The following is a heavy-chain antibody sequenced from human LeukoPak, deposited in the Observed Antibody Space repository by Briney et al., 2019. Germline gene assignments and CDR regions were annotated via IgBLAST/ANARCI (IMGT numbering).Heavy chain of an antibody. Sequence: PSGGSLRLSCAASGFTFSSYAMSWVRQAPGKGLEWVSAISGSGGSTYYADSVKGRFTISRDNSKNTLYLQMNSLRAEDTAVYYCAKDPSYDYGDYFDYWGQGTLVTVSS. J-gene: IGHJ4*02. D-gene: IGHD4-17*01. V-gene: IGHV3-23*01. CDR1: GFTFSSYA. CDR2: ISGSGGST. CDR3: AKDPSYDYGDYFDY.